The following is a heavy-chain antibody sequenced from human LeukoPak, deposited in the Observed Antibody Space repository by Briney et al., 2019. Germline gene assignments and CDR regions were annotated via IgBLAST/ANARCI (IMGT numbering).Heavy chain of an antibody. J-gene: IGHJ4*02. CDR2: INHSGST. CDR3: ARVYYSSGWLDDY. D-gene: IGHD6-19*01. V-gene: IGHV4-34*01. Sequence: PSETLPLTCAVYGGSFSGYYWSWIRQPPGKGLEWIGEINHSGSTNYNPSLKSRVTISVDTSKNQFSLKLSSVTAADTAVYYSARVYYSSGWLDDYWGQGTLVTVSS. CDR1: GGSFSGYY.